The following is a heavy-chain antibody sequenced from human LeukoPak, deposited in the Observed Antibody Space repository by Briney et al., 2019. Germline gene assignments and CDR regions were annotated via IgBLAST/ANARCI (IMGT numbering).Heavy chain of an antibody. Sequence: PGGSLRLSCVVSGFTFSGSAVHWVRQASGKGLEWVGCIRSKANNYATAYAASVKGRFTISRDDSKNTAYLQMNSLKTEDTAVYYCTGDNFDSSVKFDYWGQGTLVTVSS. V-gene: IGHV3-73*01. CDR2: IRSKANNYAT. CDR1: GFTFSGSA. J-gene: IGHJ4*02. D-gene: IGHD3-22*01. CDR3: TGDNFDSSVKFDY.